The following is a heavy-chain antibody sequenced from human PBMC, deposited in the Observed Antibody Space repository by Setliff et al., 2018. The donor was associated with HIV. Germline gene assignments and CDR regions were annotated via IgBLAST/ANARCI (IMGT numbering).Heavy chain of an antibody. Sequence: ASVKVSCKSSAGSFSIFAINWVRQAPGQGLEWMGGMMTIFSTTNYARKFQGRVTITTDESTGTAYMELSNLRSEDTAVYYCATEGAGGSYQRASALDDWGQGTMVTVSS. CDR1: AGSFSIFA. CDR3: ATEGAGGSYQRASALDD. D-gene: IGHD1-26*01. V-gene: IGHV1-69*05. J-gene: IGHJ3*01. CDR2: MMTIFSTT.